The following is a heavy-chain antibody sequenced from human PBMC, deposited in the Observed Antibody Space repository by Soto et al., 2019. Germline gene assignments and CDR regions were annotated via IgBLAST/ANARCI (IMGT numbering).Heavy chain of an antibody. J-gene: IGHJ5*02. CDR3: ARDDRTWTKPIEGWFEP. CDR2: IIPIFGTA. D-gene: IGHD2-8*01. CDR1: GCTFSSYA. V-gene: IGHV1-69*13. Sequence: ASVKVSCKASGCTFSSYAISWVGQAPGQGLEWMGGIIPIFGTANYAQKFQGRVTITADESTSTAYMELSRLRSEDTAVYYCARDDRTWTKPIEGWFEPWGQGTLVIVSS.